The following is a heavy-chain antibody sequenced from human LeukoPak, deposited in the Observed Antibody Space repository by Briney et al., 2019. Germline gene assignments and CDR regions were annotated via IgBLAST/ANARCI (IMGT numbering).Heavy chain of an antibody. CDR1: GGSFSNYY. D-gene: IGHD3-10*01. CDR2: IYHSGST. Sequence: NPSETLSLTCAVYGGSFSNYYWSWIRQPPGKGLEWIGEIYHSGSTNYNPSLKSRVTISVDKSKNQFSLKLSSVTAADTAVYYCARAMDGYWGQGTLVTVSS. J-gene: IGHJ4*02. V-gene: IGHV4-34*01. CDR3: ARAMDGY.